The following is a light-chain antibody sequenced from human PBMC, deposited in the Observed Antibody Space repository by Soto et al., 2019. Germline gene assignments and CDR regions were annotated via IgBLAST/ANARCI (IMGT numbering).Light chain of an antibody. CDR3: HQYGSSPWT. J-gene: IGKJ1*01. CDR2: GAS. V-gene: IGKV3-20*01. Sequence: EIVMTQSPATLSVSPGERATLSCRASQSVSSNLAWYQQRPGQAPRLLIYGASSRATGIPDRFSGSGSGTDFTLTISRLEPDDFAVYYCHQYGSSPWTFGQGTKVDIK. CDR1: QSVSSN.